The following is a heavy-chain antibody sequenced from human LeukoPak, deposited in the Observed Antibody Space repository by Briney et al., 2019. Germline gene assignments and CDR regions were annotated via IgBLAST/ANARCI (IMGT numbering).Heavy chain of an antibody. Sequence: GGSLRLSCAASGFTFSSYAMAWVRQAPGKGLEWVSTISARGDSTYYADSVKGRFTISRDNSANTLYLQMNSLRAEDTALYYCAKHSGSYFIYYVDSWGQGTLVTVSS. J-gene: IGHJ4*02. D-gene: IGHD1-26*01. V-gene: IGHV3-23*01. CDR2: ISARGDST. CDR1: GFTFSSYA. CDR3: AKHSGSYFIYYVDS.